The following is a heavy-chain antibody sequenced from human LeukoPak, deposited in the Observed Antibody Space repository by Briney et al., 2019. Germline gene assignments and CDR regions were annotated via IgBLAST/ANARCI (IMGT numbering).Heavy chain of an antibody. V-gene: IGHV3-7*01. J-gene: IGHJ4*02. Sequence: GGSLRLSCAASGFTFSSYWMSWVRQAPGKGLEWVANINQNRSDKYYADSVKGRFTISRDNAKNSLYLQMNSLRAEDTAVYYCARDGVGSPFDYWGQGPRVTASS. CDR3: ARDGVGSPFDY. CDR1: GFTFSSYW. D-gene: IGHD3-3*01. CDR2: INQNRSDK.